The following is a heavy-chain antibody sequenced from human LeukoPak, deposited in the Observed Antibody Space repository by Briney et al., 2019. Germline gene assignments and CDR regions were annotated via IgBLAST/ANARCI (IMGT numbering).Heavy chain of an antibody. Sequence: MSSETLSLTCTVSGGSISSYYWSWIRQPPGKGLEWIGYIYYSGSTNYNPSLKSRVTISVDTSKNQFSLNLTSVTAADTAVYYCARGSSSSYVDYWGQGTLVTVSS. V-gene: IGHV4-59*01. J-gene: IGHJ4*02. D-gene: IGHD6-13*01. CDR2: IYYSGST. CDR3: ARGSSSSYVDY. CDR1: GGSISSYY.